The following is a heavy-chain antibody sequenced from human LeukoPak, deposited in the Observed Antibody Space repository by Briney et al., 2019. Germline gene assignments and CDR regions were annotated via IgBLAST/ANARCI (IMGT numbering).Heavy chain of an antibody. V-gene: IGHV4-59*01. J-gene: IGHJ4*02. Sequence: GSLRLSCAASGFTFSSYSMNWIRQPPGKGLEWIGYIYHSGSTNYNPSLKSRVTISVDTSKSQFSLKLSSVTAADTAVYYCARAFSSSSFYFNYWGQGTLVTVSS. CDR3: ARAFSSSSFYFNY. CDR2: IYHSGST. D-gene: IGHD6-6*01. CDR1: GFTFSSYS.